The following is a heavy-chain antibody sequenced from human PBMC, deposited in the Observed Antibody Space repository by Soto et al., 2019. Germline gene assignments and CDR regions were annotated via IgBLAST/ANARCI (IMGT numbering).Heavy chain of an antibody. CDR1: GGSISSSSYY. Sequence: PSETLSLTCTVSGGSISSSSYYWGWIRQPPGKGLEWIGSIYYSGSTYYNPSLKSRVTISVDTSKNQFSLKLSSVTAADTAVYYCARHFPNNYDFWSGYSPSKQNGMDVWGQGTTVTVSS. D-gene: IGHD3-3*01. J-gene: IGHJ6*02. CDR2: IYYSGST. CDR3: ARHFPNNYDFWSGYSPSKQNGMDV. V-gene: IGHV4-39*01.